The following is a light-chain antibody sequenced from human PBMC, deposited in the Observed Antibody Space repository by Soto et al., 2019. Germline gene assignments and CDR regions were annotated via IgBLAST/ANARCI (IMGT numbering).Light chain of an antibody. CDR1: QGISHF. CDR2: AAS. CDR3: QKYNTVPRT. V-gene: IGKV1-27*01. J-gene: IGKJ1*01. Sequence: DIQMTQSPSSLSASVGDRVTITCRASQGISHFLAWYQQKPGKVPKLLIYAASILQSGVPPRFSGSGSGTEFTLTISSLQREDVATYYCQKYNTVPRTFGQGTKVEI.